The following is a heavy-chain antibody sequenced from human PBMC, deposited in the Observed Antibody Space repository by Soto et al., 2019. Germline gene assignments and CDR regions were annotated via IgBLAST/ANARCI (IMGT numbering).Heavy chain of an antibody. V-gene: IGHV4-59*01. CDR3: ARASYGSGSYYILFDY. Sequence: SETLSLTCTVSGGSISSYYWSWIRQPPGKGLEWIGYIYYSGSTNYNPSLKSRVTISVDTSKNQFSLKLSSVTAADTAVYYCARASYGSGSYYILFDYWGQGTLVTVSS. CDR2: IYYSGST. D-gene: IGHD3-10*01. CDR1: GGSISSYY. J-gene: IGHJ4*02.